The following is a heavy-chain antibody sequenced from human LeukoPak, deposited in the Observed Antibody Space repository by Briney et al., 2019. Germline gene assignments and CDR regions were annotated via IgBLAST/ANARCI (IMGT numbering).Heavy chain of an antibody. V-gene: IGHV1-18*01. D-gene: IGHD3-3*01. CDR1: GYTFTSYG. CDR2: ISAYNGNT. CDR3: ARRGYDFWSGYQIDY. J-gene: IGHJ3*01. Sequence: APVKVSCKASGYTFTSYGISWVRQAPGQGLEWMGWISAYNGNTNYAQKLQGRVTMTTDTSTSTAYMELRSLRSDDTAVYYCARRGYDFWSGYQIDYWGQGTMVTVSS.